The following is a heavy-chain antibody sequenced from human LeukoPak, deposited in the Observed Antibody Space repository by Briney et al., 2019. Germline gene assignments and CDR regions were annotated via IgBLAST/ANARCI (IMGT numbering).Heavy chain of an antibody. Sequence: GASVKVSCKASGYSFTGYYIHWVRQAPGQGLEWMGWINPYSGDTDSAQKFQGRVAVTRDTSITTAYMDLSRLTSDDTAVYYCAGANGGVAYYPFDYWGQGALITVSS. J-gene: IGHJ4*02. CDR3: AGANGGVAYYPFDY. V-gene: IGHV1-2*02. CDR1: GYSFTGYY. D-gene: IGHD1-26*01. CDR2: INPYSGDT.